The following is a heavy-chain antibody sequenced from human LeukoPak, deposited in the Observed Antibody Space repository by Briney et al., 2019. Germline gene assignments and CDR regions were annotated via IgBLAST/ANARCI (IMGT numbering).Heavy chain of an antibody. CDR1: GGSISSYY. D-gene: IGHD6-13*01. V-gene: IGHV4-59*12. CDR2: IYYSGST. CDR3: ARDPVDSSSWPVAY. J-gene: IGHJ4*02. Sequence: SETLSLTCTVSGGSISSYYWSWIRQPPGKGLEWIGYIYYSGSTYYNPSLKSRVTISVDTSKNQFSLKLSSVTAADTAVYYCARDPVDSSSWPVAYWGQGTLVTVSS.